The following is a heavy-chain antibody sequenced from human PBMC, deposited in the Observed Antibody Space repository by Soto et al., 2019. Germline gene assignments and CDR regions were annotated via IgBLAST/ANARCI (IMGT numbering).Heavy chain of an antibody. CDR2: ISSSSSTI. J-gene: IGHJ4*02. Sequence: EVQLVESGGGLVQPGGSLRLSCAASGFTFSSYSMNWVRQAPGKGLEWVSYISSSSSTIYYAVSVKGRCTISRDNAKDSLYLHMNSLRDEDTAVYYCAGGKAYDERGYWGQGTLVIVS. V-gene: IGHV3-48*02. D-gene: IGHD5-12*01. CDR3: AGGKAYDERGY. CDR1: GFTFSSYS.